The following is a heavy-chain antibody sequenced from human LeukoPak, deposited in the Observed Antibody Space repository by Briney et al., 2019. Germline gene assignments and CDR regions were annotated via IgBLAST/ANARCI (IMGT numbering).Heavy chain of an antibody. V-gene: IGHV3-74*01. CDR3: AKAPPPYCSGGSCFDAFDI. J-gene: IGHJ3*02. CDR1: GFTFSSYW. Sequence: GGSLRLSCAASGFTFSSYWVHWVRQAPGKGLVWVSRIYSDGSSTSYADSVKGRFTISRDNAKSTLYLQMNSLRDEDTAVYSCAKAPPPYCSGGSCFDAFDIWGQGTMVTVSS. D-gene: IGHD2-15*01. CDR2: IYSDGSST.